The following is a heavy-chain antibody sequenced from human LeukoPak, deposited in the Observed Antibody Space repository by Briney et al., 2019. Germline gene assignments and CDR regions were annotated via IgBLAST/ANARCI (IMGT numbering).Heavy chain of an antibody. J-gene: IGHJ4*02. CDR1: GFTVGSYA. CDR3: AKDGFQWLVSSYFDY. D-gene: IGHD6-19*01. V-gene: IGHV3-23*01. Sequence: QTGGSLRLSCAVSGFTVGSYAMSWVRQAPGKGLEWVSAISGSGGSTYYADSVKGRFTISRDNSKNTLYLQMNSLRAEDTAVYYCAKDGFQWLVSSYFDYWGQGTLVTVSS. CDR2: ISGSGGST.